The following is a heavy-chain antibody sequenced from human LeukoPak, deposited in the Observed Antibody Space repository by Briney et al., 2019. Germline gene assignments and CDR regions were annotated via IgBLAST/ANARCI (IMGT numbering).Heavy chain of an antibody. J-gene: IGHJ4*02. D-gene: IGHD1-1*01. CDR1: GGSFSGYY. CDR3: ASRGAREGSAGTGFDY. CDR2: INHSGST. V-gene: IGHV4-34*01. Sequence: SETLSLTCAVYGGSFSGYYWSWIRQPPGKGLEWIGEINHSGSTNYNPSLKSRVTISVDTSKNQFSLKLSSVTAADTAVYYCASRGAREGSAGTGFDYWGQGTLVTVSS.